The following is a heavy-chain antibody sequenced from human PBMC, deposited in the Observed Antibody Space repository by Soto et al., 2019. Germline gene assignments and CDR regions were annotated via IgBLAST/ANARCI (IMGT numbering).Heavy chain of an antibody. Sequence: QVQLVQSGAEVKKPGASVKVSCKASGYTFTSYGISWVRQAPGQGLEWMGWISAYNGNTNYAQKVQGRGTMTTDTSTSPASMELRSLRSADTAVYYCARDTCSRGSCYSFSDWFSPWGQGTLVTVSS. J-gene: IGHJ5*02. V-gene: IGHV1-18*01. CDR1: GYTFTSYG. CDR3: ARDTCSRGSCYSFSDWFSP. CDR2: ISAYNGNT. D-gene: IGHD2-15*01.